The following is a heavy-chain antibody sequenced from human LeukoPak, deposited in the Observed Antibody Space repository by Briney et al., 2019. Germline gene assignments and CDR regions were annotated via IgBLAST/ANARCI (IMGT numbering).Heavy chain of an antibody. D-gene: IGHD6-6*01. CDR1: GFTFSSYS. CDR3: ARSIAARLDWFDY. CDR2: ISSSSSTI. Sequence: GGSLRLSCAASGFTFSSYSMNWVRQAPGKGLEWVSYISSSSSTIYYADSVKGRFTISRDNAKNSLYLQMNSLRAEDTAVYYCARSIAARLDWFDYWGQGTLVTVSS. J-gene: IGHJ4*02. V-gene: IGHV3-48*04.